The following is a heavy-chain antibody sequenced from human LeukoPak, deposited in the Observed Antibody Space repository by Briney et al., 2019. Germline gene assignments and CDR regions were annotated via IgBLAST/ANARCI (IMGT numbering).Heavy chain of an antibody. Sequence: GGSLRLSCAASGFTVSSNYMSWVRQAPGKGLEWVSAISGSGGSTYYADSVKGRFTISRDNSKNTLYLQMSSLRAEDTAVYYCAKDSLVVITTLFDYWGQGTLVTVSS. D-gene: IGHD3-22*01. CDR3: AKDSLVVITTLFDY. CDR1: GFTVSSNY. V-gene: IGHV3-23*01. CDR2: ISGSGGST. J-gene: IGHJ4*02.